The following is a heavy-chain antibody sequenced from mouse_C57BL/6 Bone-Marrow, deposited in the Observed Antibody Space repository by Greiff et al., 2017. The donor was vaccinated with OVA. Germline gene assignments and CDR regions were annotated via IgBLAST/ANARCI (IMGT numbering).Heavy chain of an antibody. V-gene: IGHV5-4*01. J-gene: IGHJ2*01. Sequence: EVQLVESGGGLVKPGGSLKLSCAASGFTFSSYAMSWVRQTPEKRLEWVATISDGGSYTYYPDNVKGRFTISRDNAKNNLYLQMSHLKSEDTAMYYCARDRGGYYPLDYWGQGTTLTVSS. CDR3: ARDRGGYYPLDY. CDR2: ISDGGSYT. D-gene: IGHD1-1*01. CDR1: GFTFSSYA.